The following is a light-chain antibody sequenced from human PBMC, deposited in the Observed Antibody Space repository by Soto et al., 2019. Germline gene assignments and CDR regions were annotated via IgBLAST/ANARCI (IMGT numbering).Light chain of an antibody. CDR1: QSVSSY. V-gene: IGKV3-11*01. J-gene: IGKJ5*01. Sequence: EIVLTQSPATLSLSPGERATLSCRASQSVSSYLAWYQQKPGQAPRLLIYGASRRATGIPDRFSGSGSGTDFTLTISRLEPEDFAVYYCQQRSNWPTFGQGTRLEIK. CDR3: QQRSNWPT. CDR2: GAS.